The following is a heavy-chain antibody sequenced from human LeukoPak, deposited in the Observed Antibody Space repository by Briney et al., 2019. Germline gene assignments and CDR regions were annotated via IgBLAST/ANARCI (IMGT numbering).Heavy chain of an antibody. CDR3: ARNVMGPRFLEWSPVYYYYMDV. CDR2: IYTSGST. CDR1: GCSISSYF. J-gene: IGHJ6*03. V-gene: IGHV4-4*07. D-gene: IGHD3-3*01. Sequence: SETLSLTCTVSGCSISSYFWSWIRQPPGKGLEWIGRIYTSGSTNYNPSLKSRVTMSVDTSKNLFSLKLSSVTAADTAVYYCARNVMGPRFLEWSPVYYYYMDVWGKGTTVTVSS.